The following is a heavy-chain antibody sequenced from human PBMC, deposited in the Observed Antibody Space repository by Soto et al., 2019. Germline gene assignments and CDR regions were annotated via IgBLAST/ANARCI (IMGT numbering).Heavy chain of an antibody. J-gene: IGHJ4*02. CDR1: GYTFTSYG. CDR3: ATRSPAFDY. CDR2: ISTYKGNT. V-gene: IGHV1-18*01. Sequence: QIQLVQSGPEVKKPGASVKVSCKTSGYTFTSYGISWVRQAPGQGLEWMGWISTYKGNTNYAQKFQGRVTMTTDSSTSTAYMELRSLRSDDTAVYYCATRSPAFDYWGQGTLVTVSS.